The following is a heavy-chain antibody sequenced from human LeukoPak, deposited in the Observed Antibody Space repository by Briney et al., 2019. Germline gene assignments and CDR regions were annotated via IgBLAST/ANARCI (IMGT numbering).Heavy chain of an antibody. CDR3: AKLYRQSRDGYNWGIDFDY. J-gene: IGHJ4*02. D-gene: IGHD5-24*01. Sequence: GGSLRLSCAASGFTFSSYAMHWVRQAPGKGLEWVAVISYDGNNKYYADSVKGRFTISRDNSKNTVYLQMNSLRAEDTAVYYCAKLYRQSRDGYNWGIDFDYWGQGTLVTVSS. CDR2: ISYDGNNK. CDR1: GFTFSSYA. V-gene: IGHV3-30*04.